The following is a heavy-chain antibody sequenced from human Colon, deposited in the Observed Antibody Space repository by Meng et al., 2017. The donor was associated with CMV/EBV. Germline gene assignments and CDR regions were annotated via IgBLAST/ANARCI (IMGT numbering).Heavy chain of an antibody. J-gene: IGHJ4*02. CDR1: GFTFSSYW. Sequence: GESLKISCAASGFTFSSYWMNWVRQAPGKGLEWVANINQDGSEKYYVDSVKGRFTISRDNAKNSLYLQMNSQRAEDTAVYYCARNEKSSRRLPYDYWGQGTMVTVSS. CDR2: INQDGSEK. V-gene: IGHV3-7*01. D-gene: IGHD2-2*01. CDR3: ARNEKSSRRLPYDY.